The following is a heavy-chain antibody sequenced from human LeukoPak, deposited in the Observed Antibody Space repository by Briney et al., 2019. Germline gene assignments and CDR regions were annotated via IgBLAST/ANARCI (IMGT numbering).Heavy chain of an antibody. J-gene: IGHJ4*02. Sequence: GGSLRLSCAASGFTFSRYSMNWVRQAPGKVLEWVSSISGSSIYKYYADSVKGRFTISRDNAKNSLYLQMNSLRAEDTAVYYCARDFYDSSGYYYDYWGQGTLVTVSS. CDR3: ARDFYDSSGYYYDY. D-gene: IGHD3-22*01. CDR2: ISGSSIYK. CDR1: GFTFSRYS. V-gene: IGHV3-21*01.